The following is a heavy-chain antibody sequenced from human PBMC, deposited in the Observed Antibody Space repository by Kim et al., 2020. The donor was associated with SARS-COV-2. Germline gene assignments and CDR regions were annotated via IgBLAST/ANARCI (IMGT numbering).Heavy chain of an antibody. Sequence: SETLSLTCTVSGGSISSYYWSWIRQPPGKGLEWIGYIYYSGSTNYNPSLKSRVTISVDTSKNQFSLKLSSVTAADTAVYYCARHVGGGYDSSGYYYGPPYYFDYWGQGTLVTVSS. CDR2: IYYSGST. J-gene: IGHJ4*02. CDR1: GGSISSYY. CDR3: ARHVGGGYDSSGYYYGPPYYFDY. D-gene: IGHD3-22*01. V-gene: IGHV4-59*08.